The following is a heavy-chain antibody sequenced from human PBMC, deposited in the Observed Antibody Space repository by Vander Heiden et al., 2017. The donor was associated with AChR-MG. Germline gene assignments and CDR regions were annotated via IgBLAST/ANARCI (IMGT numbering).Heavy chain of an antibody. V-gene: IGHV3-74*01. J-gene: IGHJ6*03. D-gene: IGHD6-13*01. CDR2: INSDGSST. Sequence: EVQLVESGGGLVQPGGSLRLSCAASGFTFSSYWMHWVRQAPGKGLVWVSRINSDGSSTSYADSVKGRFTISRDNAKNTLYLQMNSLRAEDTAVYYCARVDAAGLSYYYYYYYMDVWGKGPTVTVSS. CDR1: GFTFSSYW. CDR3: ARVDAAGLSYYYYYYYMDV.